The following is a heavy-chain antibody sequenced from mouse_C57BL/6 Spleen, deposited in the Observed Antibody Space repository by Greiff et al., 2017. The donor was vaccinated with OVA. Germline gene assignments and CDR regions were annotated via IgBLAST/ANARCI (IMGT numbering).Heavy chain of an antibody. CDR1: GYTFTSYW. V-gene: IGHV1-74*01. J-gene: IGHJ2*01. CDR3: AIEEGY. CDR2: LHPSDSAT. Sequence: QVQLQQPGAELVKPGASVKVSCKASGYTFTSYWMHWVKQRPGPGLEWIGRLHPSDSATNYNQKFKGKATLTVDKSSSTAYMQLSSLTAEDSAVEYCAIEEGYWGQGTTLTVSS.